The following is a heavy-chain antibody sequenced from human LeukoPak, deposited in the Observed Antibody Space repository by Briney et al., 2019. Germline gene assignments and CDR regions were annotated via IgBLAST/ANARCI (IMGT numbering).Heavy chain of an antibody. CDR2: IYYSGST. CDR3: ARLPFDFWSGYPEGSFHH. CDR1: GGSISSYY. J-gene: IGHJ4*02. D-gene: IGHD3-3*01. Sequence: DPSDPLSLTCTVSGGSISSYYGSWIRQPPGKGREWIGYIYYSGSTNYNPSLKSRLTISVDTSKNQFPLKLSSVTAADTAVYYCARLPFDFWSGYPEGSFHHWRQGTRVTVSS. V-gene: IGHV4-59*08.